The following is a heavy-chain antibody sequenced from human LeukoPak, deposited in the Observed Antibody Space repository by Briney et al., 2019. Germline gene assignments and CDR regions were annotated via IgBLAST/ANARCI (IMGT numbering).Heavy chain of an antibody. J-gene: IGHJ4*02. Sequence: GGSLRLSCSASGFVFSIYTMYWVRQTPGKGPEYVSTISGSGNGFSIYYADSVKGRFTISRDDSKSILYLQMNGLRSEDAAVYYCVKDFGRVRGTPDSWGQGTLVTVSS. D-gene: IGHD3-16*01. CDR3: VKDFGRVRGTPDS. CDR1: GFVFSIYT. V-gene: IGHV3-64D*06. CDR2: ISGSGNGFSI.